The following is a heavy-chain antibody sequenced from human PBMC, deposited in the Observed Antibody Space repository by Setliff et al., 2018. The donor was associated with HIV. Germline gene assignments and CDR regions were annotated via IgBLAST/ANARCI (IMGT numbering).Heavy chain of an antibody. CDR3: AKDRTGTGTTLHV. Sequence: ASVKVSCKVSGDTFNNYGLNWVRQAPGQGLEWMGRINPKSGGTNYVQKFQGRVTMTRDTSINTAYLELSRLRSDDTAVYYCAKDRTGTGTTLHVWGKGTTVTVSS. CDR1: GDTFNNYG. V-gene: IGHV1-2*06. J-gene: IGHJ6*04. D-gene: IGHD1-7*01. CDR2: INPKSGGT.